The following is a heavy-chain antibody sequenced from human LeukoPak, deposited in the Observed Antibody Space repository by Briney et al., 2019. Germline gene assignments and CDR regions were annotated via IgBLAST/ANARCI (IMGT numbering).Heavy chain of an antibody. D-gene: IGHD2-21*02. Sequence: PTETLSLTCSVFGGSLNSGAYYWSWIRQHPGKGLEWIGYISYSGSTYYSPSLKSRVSISADTSKNQFSRNVRSVTAADTAMYYCARMPRGIEVVTPYYFDNWGQGALVTVSS. CDR2: ISYSGST. J-gene: IGHJ4*02. V-gene: IGHV4-31*03. CDR1: GGSLNSGAYY. CDR3: ARMPRGIEVVTPYYFDN.